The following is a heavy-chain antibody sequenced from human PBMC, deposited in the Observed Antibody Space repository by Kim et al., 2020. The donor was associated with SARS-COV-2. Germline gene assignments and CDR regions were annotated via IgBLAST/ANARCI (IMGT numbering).Heavy chain of an antibody. J-gene: IGHJ4*02. CDR2: ISAYNGNT. Sequence: ASVKVSCKASGYTFTSYGISWVRQAPGQGLEWMGWISAYNGNTNYAQKLQGRVTMTTDTSTSTAYMELRSLRSDDTAVYYCARDRYSSSWYSAPAHWGQGTLVTVSS. CDR1: GYTFTSYG. V-gene: IGHV1-18*01. CDR3: ARDRYSSSWYSAPAH. D-gene: IGHD6-13*01.